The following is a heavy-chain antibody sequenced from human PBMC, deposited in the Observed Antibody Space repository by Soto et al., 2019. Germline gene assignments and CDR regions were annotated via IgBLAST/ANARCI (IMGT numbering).Heavy chain of an antibody. D-gene: IGHD1-1*01. CDR1: GFTFSGSW. CDR3: ATAGTGTFTY. V-gene: IGHV3-74*03. CDR2: SSSDGSST. Sequence: EVQLVESGGGLVQPGGSLRLSCAASGFTFSGSWMHWVRQAPGKGLVWVSRSSSDGSSTTYADSVKGRFTISRDNAKNMLYLQMNSLRAEDTAVYYCATAGTGTFTYWGQGTLATVSS. J-gene: IGHJ4*02.